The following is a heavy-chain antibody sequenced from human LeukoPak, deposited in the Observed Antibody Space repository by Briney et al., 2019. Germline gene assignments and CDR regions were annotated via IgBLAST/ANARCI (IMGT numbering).Heavy chain of an antibody. CDR3: AKDRRWSSSGGDYYMDV. V-gene: IGHV3-43D*04. CDR2: ISWDGGST. J-gene: IGHJ6*03. CDR1: GFTFDDYA. Sequence: GGSLRLSCAASGFTFDDYAMHWVRQAPGKGLEWDSLISWDGGSTYYADSVKGRFTISRDNSKNSLYLQMNSLRAEDTALYYCAKDRRWSSSGGDYYMDVWGKGTTVTVSS. D-gene: IGHD6-19*01.